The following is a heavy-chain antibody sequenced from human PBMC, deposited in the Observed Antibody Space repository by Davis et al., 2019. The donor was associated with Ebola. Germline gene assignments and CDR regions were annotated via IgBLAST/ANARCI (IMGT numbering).Heavy chain of an antibody. J-gene: IGHJ6*03. Sequence: PSETLSLTCAVYGGSFSGYYWRWIRQPPGKGLEWIGEINHSGGANYNPSLKSRVTMSVDTSKNQFSLKLSSVTAADTAVYYCARGRLVPHFHYYYFLDVWSKGTTVTVSS. CDR3: ARGRLVPHFHYYYFLDV. D-gene: IGHD3-10*01. CDR1: GGSFSGYY. CDR2: INHSGGA. V-gene: IGHV4-34*01.